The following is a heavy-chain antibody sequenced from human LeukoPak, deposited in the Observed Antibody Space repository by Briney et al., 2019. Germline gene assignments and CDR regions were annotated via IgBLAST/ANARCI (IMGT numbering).Heavy chain of an antibody. CDR3: AKLRWLLRMWFDP. J-gene: IGHJ5*02. CDR2: ISGSGGST. D-gene: IGHD3-22*01. CDR1: GFTFDDYA. V-gene: IGHV3-23*01. Sequence: GGSLRLSCAASGFTFDDYAMHWVRQAPGKGLEWVSAISGSGGSTYYADSVKGRFTISRDNSKNTLYLQMNSLRAEDTAVYYCAKLRWLLRMWFDPWGQGTLVTVSS.